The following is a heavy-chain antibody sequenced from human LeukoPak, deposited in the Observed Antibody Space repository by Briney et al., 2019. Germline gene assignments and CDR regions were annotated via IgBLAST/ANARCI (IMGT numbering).Heavy chain of an antibody. CDR3: ARGSGNEPFDY. D-gene: IGHD5-12*01. CDR2: INRDGSST. J-gene: IGHJ4*02. V-gene: IGHV3-74*01. Sequence: PGGSLRLSCAASGFTFSSHWIHWVRQAPGKGLVWVSGINRDGSSTSYADSVKGRFTISRDNAKNTLYLQMNSLRVEDTAVYYCARGSGNEPFDYWGQGTLVTVSS. CDR1: GFTFSSHW.